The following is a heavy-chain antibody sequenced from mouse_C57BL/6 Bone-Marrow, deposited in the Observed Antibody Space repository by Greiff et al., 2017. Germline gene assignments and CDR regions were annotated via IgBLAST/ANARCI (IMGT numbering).Heavy chain of an antibody. CDR3: ARSYDYDDYNMDD. V-gene: IGHV1-64*01. J-gene: IGHJ4*01. CDR2: MHPNGGSP. Sequence: QVQLKQPGAELVKPGASVKLSCKASGYTFTNYWMPWVKQRPGQGLEWIGMMHPNGGSPDYNEKFKSEATLSVDKSSRTAYMELSSLTSEDSAVYYCARSYDYDDYNMDDWGKGTSVTVSS. D-gene: IGHD2-4*01. CDR1: GYTFTNYW.